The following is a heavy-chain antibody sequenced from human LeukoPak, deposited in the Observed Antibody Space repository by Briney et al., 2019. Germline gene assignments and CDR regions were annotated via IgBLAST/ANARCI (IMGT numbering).Heavy chain of an antibody. CDR3: ARHGSRVMATIEDS. D-gene: IGHD5-12*01. Sequence: SETLSLTCTVSGGSISSHFWSWIRQPPGKGLEWIGYIFYSGTTKYNPSLKSRLTISIDTSKSQFSLQLSSVTAADTAVYYCARHGSRVMATIEDSWGQGTLVIVSS. J-gene: IGHJ4*02. V-gene: IGHV4-59*08. CDR1: GGSISSHF. CDR2: IFYSGTT.